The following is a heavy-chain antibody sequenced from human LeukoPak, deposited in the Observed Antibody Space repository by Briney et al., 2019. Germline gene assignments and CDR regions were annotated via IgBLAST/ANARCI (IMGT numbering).Heavy chain of an antibody. J-gene: IGHJ3*02. V-gene: IGHV3-23*01. CDR2: ISGSGVST. D-gene: IGHD4-17*01. Sequence: GGSLRVSCAASRFTFSSSAMSWVREALGKGLEWVSAISGSGVSTYYADSVKGRFTISRDNSKNTLYLQMNSLRAEDTAVYYCAKVKFGGDGAFDIWGQGTMVTVSS. CDR1: RFTFSSSA. CDR3: AKVKFGGDGAFDI.